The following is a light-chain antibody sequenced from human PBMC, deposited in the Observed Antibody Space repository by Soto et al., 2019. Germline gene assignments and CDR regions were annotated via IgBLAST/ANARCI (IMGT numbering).Light chain of an antibody. CDR2: GAS. Sequence: VLTQSPGSRSLSPGERGRLSWRASQSVSSKYLAWYQQKPGQAPRLLVYGASSRATGIPDRFSGSVSGTDGTITISRLETEDGSVYYCQQSGSSRWTFGQGTKVDIK. CDR3: QQSGSSRWT. J-gene: IGKJ1*01. CDR1: QSVSSKY. V-gene: IGKV3-20*01.